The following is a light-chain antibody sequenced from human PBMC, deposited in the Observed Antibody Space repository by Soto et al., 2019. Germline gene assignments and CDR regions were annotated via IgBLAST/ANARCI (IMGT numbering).Light chain of an antibody. CDR1: QSISSW. V-gene: IGKV1-5*01. Sequence: IQMNQCPCTLSESVGDRVTITCRASQSISSWLAWYQQKPGKAPKLLIYDASSLESGVPSRFSGSGSGTEFTLTISSLQPDDFATYYCQQYNSYWGFGQGTKVDIK. CDR3: QQYNSYWG. CDR2: DAS. J-gene: IGKJ1*01.